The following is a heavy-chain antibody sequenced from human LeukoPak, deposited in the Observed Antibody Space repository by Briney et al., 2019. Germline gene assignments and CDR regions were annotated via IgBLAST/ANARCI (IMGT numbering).Heavy chain of an antibody. V-gene: IGHV4-59*12. J-gene: IGHJ4*02. CDR3: AGDNYDFWSGYFYYFDY. D-gene: IGHD3-3*01. Sequence: SETLSLTCTVSGGSISSYYWSWIRQPPGKGLEWIGYIYYSGSTNYNPSLKSRVTISVDTSKNQFSLKLSSVTAADTAVYYCAGDNYDFWSGYFYYFDYWGQGTLVTVSS. CDR1: GGSISSYY. CDR2: IYYSGST.